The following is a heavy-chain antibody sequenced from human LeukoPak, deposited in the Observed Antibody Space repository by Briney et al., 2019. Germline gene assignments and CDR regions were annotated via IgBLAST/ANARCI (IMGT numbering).Heavy chain of an antibody. Sequence: SVKVSCKAFGGTFSSYAISWVRQAPGQGLEWMGGIIPIFGTANYAQKFQGRVTITADKSTSTAYMELSSLRSEDTAVYYCARGLREYQLPQIVPLRTHYYYGMDVWGKGTTVTVSS. D-gene: IGHD2-2*01. CDR3: ARGLREYQLPQIVPLRTHYYYGMDV. CDR1: GGTFSSYA. J-gene: IGHJ6*04. CDR2: IIPIFGTA. V-gene: IGHV1-69*06.